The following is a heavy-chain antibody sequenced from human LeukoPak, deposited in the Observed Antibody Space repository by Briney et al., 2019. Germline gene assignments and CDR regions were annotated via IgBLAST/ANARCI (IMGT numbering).Heavy chain of an antibody. CDR1: GFTFSNYG. J-gene: IGHJ4*02. D-gene: IGHD2-15*01. CDR3: AKTYCSGGSCYGSLYYFDY. V-gene: IGHV3-30*18. CDR2: ISYDGSNK. Sequence: PGGSLRLSCAASGFTFSNYGMHWVRHAPGKGLEWVAVISYDGSNKYYADSVEGRFTISRDNSQNTLCLQMSSLRAEDTAVYFCAKTYCSGGSCYGSLYYFDYWGQGTLVTVSS.